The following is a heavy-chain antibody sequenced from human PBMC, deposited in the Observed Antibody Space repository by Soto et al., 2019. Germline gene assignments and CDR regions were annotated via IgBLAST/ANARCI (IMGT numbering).Heavy chain of an antibody. V-gene: IGHV3-7*01. D-gene: IGHD6-13*01. CDR1: GFTFTSSW. CDR2: IDQDGSET. Sequence: EVQLVESGGDLVQPGGSLRLSCAASGFTFTSSWMAWVRLAPGNGLEWVANIDQDGSETNYVDSVKGRFTISRDNAKNTLFLQMNSLRAEDTAVYYGARDAACKRFDYWGQGTLVTVSS. CDR3: ARDAACKRFDY. J-gene: IGHJ4*02.